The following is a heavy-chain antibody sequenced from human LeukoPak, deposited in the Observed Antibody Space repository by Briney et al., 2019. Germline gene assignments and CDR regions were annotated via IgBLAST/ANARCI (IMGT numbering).Heavy chain of an antibody. J-gene: IGHJ4*02. CDR3: ARVQYCSGGSCYRFDY. V-gene: IGHV3-11*04. Sequence: NPGGSLRLSCAASGLTFSDYYMSWIRQAPGKGLEWVSYISSSGSTIYYADSVKGRFTISRDNAKNSLYLQMNSLRAEDTAVYYCARVQYCSGGSCYRFDYWGQGTLVTVSS. D-gene: IGHD2-15*01. CDR1: GLTFSDYY. CDR2: ISSSGSTI.